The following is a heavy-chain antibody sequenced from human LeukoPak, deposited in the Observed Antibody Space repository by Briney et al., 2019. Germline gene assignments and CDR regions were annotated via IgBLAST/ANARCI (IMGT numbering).Heavy chain of an antibody. Sequence: PGGSLRLSCAASGFTFSDYYMSWIRQAPGKGLEWVSYISSSSTYTNYEDSVKGRFTISRDNAKNSLYLQMNSLRAEDTAVYYCARVRGDRVDGGYYFDYWGRGTLVTVSS. CDR2: ISSSSTYT. CDR3: ARVRGDRVDGGYYFDY. V-gene: IGHV3-11*05. D-gene: IGHD3-16*01. CDR1: GFTFSDYY. J-gene: IGHJ4*02.